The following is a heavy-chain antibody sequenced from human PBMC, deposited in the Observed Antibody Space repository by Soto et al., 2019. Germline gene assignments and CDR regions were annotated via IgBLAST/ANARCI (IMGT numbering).Heavy chain of an antibody. V-gene: IGHV3-15*07. CDR3: TTDSLFTGQLVCMDN. Sequence: EVQLVESGGGLVNPGGSLRLSCAASGFIFSDAWINWVRQAPGKGLEWVGRIKSKTDGGTTDFAAPVKGRFAISRDDSRDVVYMEMYSLKTDDTAVYFCTTDSLFTGQLVCMDNWGHGTLVTVSS. CDR2: IKSKTDGGTT. D-gene: IGHD3-9*01. CDR1: GFIFSDAW. J-gene: IGHJ4*01.